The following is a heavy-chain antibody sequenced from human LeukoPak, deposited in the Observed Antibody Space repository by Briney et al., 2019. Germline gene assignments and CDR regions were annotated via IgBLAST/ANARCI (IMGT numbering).Heavy chain of an antibody. Sequence: PSETLSLTCAVYGGSFSGYYWSWIRQPPGKGLEWIGELNHSGGTNSNPSLKSRVTLSVDLSKNHFSLKLTSVTAADTAVYYCARGQEAATGQLPDWFDPWGQGTLVTVSS. J-gene: IGHJ5*02. CDR1: GGSFSGYY. CDR3: ARGQEAATGQLPDWFDP. V-gene: IGHV4-34*01. D-gene: IGHD2-15*01. CDR2: LNHSGGT.